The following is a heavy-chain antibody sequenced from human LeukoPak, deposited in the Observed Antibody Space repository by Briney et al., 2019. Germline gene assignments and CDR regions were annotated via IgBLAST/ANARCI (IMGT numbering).Heavy chain of an antibody. V-gene: IGHV3-23*01. Sequence: GGSLRLSCAASGFTFSSYAMSWVRQAPGKGLEWVSAISGSGGSTYYADSVKGRFTISRDNSKNTLYLQMNSLRAEDTAVYYCARDESRDGYNLGFDYWGQGTLVTVSS. CDR3: ARDESRDGYNLGFDY. CDR2: ISGSGGST. CDR1: GFTFSSYA. J-gene: IGHJ4*02. D-gene: IGHD5-24*01.